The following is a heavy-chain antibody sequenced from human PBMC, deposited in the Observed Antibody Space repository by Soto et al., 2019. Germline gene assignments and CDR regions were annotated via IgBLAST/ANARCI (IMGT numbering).Heavy chain of an antibody. J-gene: IGHJ6*02. CDR1: GFTFSSYA. D-gene: IGHD6-13*01. CDR3: AKVISSRPSDYYYGMDV. Sequence: PGGSLRLSCAASGFTFSSYAMSWVRQAPGKGLEWVSVISGSGVSTYYADSVKGRFTISRDNSKNTLYLQMNSLRAEDTAVYYCAKVISSRPSDYYYGMDVWGQGTTVTVSS. CDR2: ISGSGVST. V-gene: IGHV3-23*01.